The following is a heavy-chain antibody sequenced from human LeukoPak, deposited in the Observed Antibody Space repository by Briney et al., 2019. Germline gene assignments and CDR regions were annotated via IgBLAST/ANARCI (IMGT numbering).Heavy chain of an antibody. J-gene: IGHJ4*02. CDR3: ARDCNGRTGCYVRDY. D-gene: IGHD2-2*01. CDR2: IRYDGSNK. CDR1: GFTFSSYG. V-gene: IGHV3-30*02. Sequence: PGGSLRLSCAASGFTFSSYGMHWVRQAPGKGLGWVAFIRYDGSNKYYADSVKGRFTISRDNSKNTLYLQMNSLRAEDTAVYYCARDCNGRTGCYVRDYWGQGTPVTVSS.